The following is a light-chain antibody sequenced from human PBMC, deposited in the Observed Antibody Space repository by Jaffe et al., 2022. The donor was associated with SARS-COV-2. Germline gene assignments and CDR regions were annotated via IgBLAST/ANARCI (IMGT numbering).Light chain of an antibody. Sequence: QSALTQPPSASGSPGQSVTISCTGTSSDVGNYEYVSWYQQHPGKAPQLIIYEVNKRPSGVPTRFSGSKSGNTASLTVSELQAEDEADFYCSSYAGSNNLVFGGGTKLTVL. J-gene: IGLJ2*01. V-gene: IGLV2-8*01. CDR3: SSYAGSNNLV. CDR1: SSDVGNYEY. CDR2: EVN.